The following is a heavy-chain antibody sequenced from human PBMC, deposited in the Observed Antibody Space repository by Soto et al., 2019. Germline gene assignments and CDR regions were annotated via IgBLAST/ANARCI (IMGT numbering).Heavy chain of an antibody. Sequence: GGSLRLSCAASGFTFSSYAMHCVRQAPGKGLEWVALISYDGRIKYYADSVRGRFSISRDNSQNTLYLQMNSLRAEDTAVYYCARDHAPVAGTSLPGYWGQGTLVTVS. J-gene: IGHJ4*02. CDR2: ISYDGRIK. V-gene: IGHV3-30*04. CDR3: ARDHAPVAGTSLPGY. D-gene: IGHD6-19*01. CDR1: GFTFSSYA.